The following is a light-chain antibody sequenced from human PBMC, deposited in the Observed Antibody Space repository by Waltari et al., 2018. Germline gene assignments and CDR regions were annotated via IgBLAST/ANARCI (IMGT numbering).Light chain of an antibody. V-gene: IGKV1-6*01. Sequence: AIQMTQSPSSLSASVGDTVTITCRATQGVRSDLGWYQQKPGQAHKLLIYDASTLQSGVPSRFSGSGSGTDFTLTITSLQPEDYATYYCLQDYAYPLTFGGGTRVEIK. CDR2: DAS. CDR1: QGVRSD. J-gene: IGKJ4*01. CDR3: LQDYAYPLT.